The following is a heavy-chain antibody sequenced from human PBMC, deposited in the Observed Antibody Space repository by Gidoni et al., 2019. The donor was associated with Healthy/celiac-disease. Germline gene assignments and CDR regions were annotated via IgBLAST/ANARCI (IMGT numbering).Heavy chain of an antibody. CDR2: INHSGST. CDR3: ARGRPNRYCSSTSCCPGSKRCAYFDY. Sequence: QVQLQQWGAGLLKPSETLSLTCAVHGGSFSGYYWSWIRQPPGKGLEWIGEINHSGSTNYNPSLKSRVTISVDTSKNQFSLKLSSVTAADTAVYYCARGRPNRYCSSTSCCPGSKRCAYFDYWGQGTLVTVSS. CDR1: GGSFSGYY. V-gene: IGHV4-34*01. J-gene: IGHJ4*02. D-gene: IGHD2-2*01.